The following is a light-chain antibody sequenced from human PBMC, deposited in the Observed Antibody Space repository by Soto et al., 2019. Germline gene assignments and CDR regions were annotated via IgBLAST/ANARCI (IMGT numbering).Light chain of an antibody. J-gene: IGKJ2*01. Sequence: EIVLTRSPGTLSLSPGERATLSCRASQSVSSSYLAWYQQKPGQAPRLLISDASTRATGIPARFSGSGSGTEFTLTISSLQSEDFALYYCHQYNSWPPGTFGQGTKVDIK. CDR1: QSVSSSY. CDR3: HQYNSWPPGT. V-gene: IGKV3-15*01. CDR2: DAS.